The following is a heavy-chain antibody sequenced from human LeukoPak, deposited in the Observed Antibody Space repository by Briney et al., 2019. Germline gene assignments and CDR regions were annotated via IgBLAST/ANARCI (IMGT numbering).Heavy chain of an antibody. CDR2: IWYDGSNK. Sequence: GGSLRLSCAASGFTFSSYGMHWVRQAPGKGLEWVAVIWYDGSNKYYAGSVKGRFTISRDNSKNTLYLQMNSLRAEDTAVYYCATEYMIFGVFTLHWGQGTLVTVSS. D-gene: IGHD3/OR15-3a*01. V-gene: IGHV3-33*01. CDR1: GFTFSSYG. J-gene: IGHJ4*02. CDR3: ATEYMIFGVFTLH.